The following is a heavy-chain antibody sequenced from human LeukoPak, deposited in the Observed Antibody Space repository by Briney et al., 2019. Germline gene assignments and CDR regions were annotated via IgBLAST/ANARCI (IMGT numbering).Heavy chain of an antibody. Sequence: GGSLRLSCAASGFTFSSYSMNWVRQAPGKGLEWVSYISSSSSTIYYADSVKGRSTISRDNAKNSLYLQMNSLRAEDTAVYYCARDIRGARDSSGYYYPWYFDYWGQGTLVTVSS. CDR1: GFTFSSYS. J-gene: IGHJ4*02. CDR3: ARDIRGARDSSGYYYPWYFDY. V-gene: IGHV3-48*04. D-gene: IGHD3-22*01. CDR2: ISSSSSTI.